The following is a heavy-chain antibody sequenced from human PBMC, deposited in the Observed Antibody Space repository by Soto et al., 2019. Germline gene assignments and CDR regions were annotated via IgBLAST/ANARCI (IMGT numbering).Heavy chain of an antibody. J-gene: IGHJ4*02. CDR3: ARLIAARYYFDY. Sequence: GESLKISCKGSGYSFTSYWIGWVRQVPGKGLEWMGIIYPGDSDNRYSPPFQGQVTISADKSISPAYLQWSSLKASDTAMYYCARLIAARYYFDYWGQGTLVTVSS. D-gene: IGHD6-6*01. CDR1: GYSFTSYW. CDR2: IYPGDSDN. V-gene: IGHV5-51*01.